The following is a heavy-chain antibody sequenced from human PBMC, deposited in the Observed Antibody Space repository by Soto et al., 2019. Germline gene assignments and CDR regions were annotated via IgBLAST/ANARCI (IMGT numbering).Heavy chain of an antibody. V-gene: IGHV3-21*01. Sequence: EVQLVESGGGLVKPGGSLRLSCAASGFTFSSYSMNWVRQAPGKGLEWVSSISSSSSYIYYADSVKGRFTISRDNAKNSLYLQIHSLRAEDTAVYYCAREGDVAAGYYYYYYMDVWGKGTTVTVSS. CDR2: ISSSSSYI. D-gene: IGHD2-15*01. J-gene: IGHJ6*03. CDR3: AREGDVAAGYYYYYYMDV. CDR1: GFTFSSYS.